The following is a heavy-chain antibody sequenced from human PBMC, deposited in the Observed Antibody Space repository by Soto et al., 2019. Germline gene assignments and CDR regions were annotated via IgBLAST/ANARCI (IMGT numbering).Heavy chain of an antibody. CDR2: IYYSGST. Sequence: SETLSLTCTVSGGSISSSSYYWGWIRQPPGKGLDWIGSIYYSGSTYYNPSLKSRVTISVDPSKNQFSPRLSSVTAADTAVYYFVRHGYHDSSSYYGFGYLGQGNLVTVSS. CDR1: GGSISSSSYY. J-gene: IGHJ4*02. D-gene: IGHD3-22*01. CDR3: VRHGYHDSSSYYGFGY. V-gene: IGHV4-39*01.